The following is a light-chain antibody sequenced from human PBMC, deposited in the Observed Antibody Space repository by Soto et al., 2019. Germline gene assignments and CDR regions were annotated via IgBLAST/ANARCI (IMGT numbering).Light chain of an antibody. J-gene: IGLJ3*02. CDR2: LNSDGSH. CDR3: QTWGTGIPRV. Sequence: QPVLTQSPSTSASLGASVKLTCTLSSGHSSYAIAWHQQQPEKGPRYLMKLNSDGSHSKGGGIPDRFSGSSSGAERYLTISSLQSEDEADYYCQTWGTGIPRVFGGGTKLTVL. CDR1: SGHSSYA. V-gene: IGLV4-69*01.